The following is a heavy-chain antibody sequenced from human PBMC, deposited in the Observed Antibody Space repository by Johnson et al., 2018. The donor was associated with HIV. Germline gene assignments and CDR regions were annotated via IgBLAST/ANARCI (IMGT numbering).Heavy chain of an antibody. J-gene: IGHJ3*02. D-gene: IGHD3-9*01. V-gene: IGHV3-30-3*01. CDR2: ISYDGRNK. CDR3: ARDKGNYDILTGYYNVGAFDI. CDR1: GFTFSSYA. Sequence: QVQLVESGGGVVQPGRSLRLSCAASGFTFSSYAMHWVRQAPGKGLEWVAVISYDGRNKYYADSVKGRFTISRDNSKNTLYLQMNSLRAEDTAVYYCARDKGNYDILTGYYNVGAFDIWGQGTMVTVSS.